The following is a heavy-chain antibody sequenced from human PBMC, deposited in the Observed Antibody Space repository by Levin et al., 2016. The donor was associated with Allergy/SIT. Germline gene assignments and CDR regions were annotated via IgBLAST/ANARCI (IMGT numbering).Heavy chain of an antibody. J-gene: IGHJ4*02. CDR1: GGSISSYY. CDR2: IYTSGST. D-gene: IGHD3-22*01. V-gene: IGHV4-4*07. CDR3: ARHRYGVGYEF. Sequence: GSLRLSCTVSGGSISSYYWSWIRQPAGKGLEWIGRIYTSGSTNYNPSLKSRVTISVDTSKNQFSLNLRSVTAADTAVYYCARHRYGVGYEFWGQGTLVTVSS.